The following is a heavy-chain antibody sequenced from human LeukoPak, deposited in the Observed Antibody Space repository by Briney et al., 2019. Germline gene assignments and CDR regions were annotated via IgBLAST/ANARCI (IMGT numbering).Heavy chain of an antibody. Sequence: PGGSLRLSCAASGFTVSSNYMNWVRQAPGKGPEWVSSISTSSTYKYYADSVKGRFTISRDNAKNSLYLQMNSLRAEDTAVYYCARDSSPSDYYYYYMDVWGKGTTVTVSS. CDR1: GFTVSSNY. V-gene: IGHV3-21*01. CDR3: ARDSSPSDYYYYYMDV. CDR2: ISTSSTYK. J-gene: IGHJ6*03. D-gene: IGHD6-13*01.